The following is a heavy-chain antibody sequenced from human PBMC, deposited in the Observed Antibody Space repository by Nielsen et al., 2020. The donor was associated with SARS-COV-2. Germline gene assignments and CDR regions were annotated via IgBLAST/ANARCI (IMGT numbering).Heavy chain of an antibody. CDR2: ISHSGTT. Sequence: GSLRLSCTVSGYSSFSGYSWGWIRQPPGKGLEWIETISHSGTTYYNSSLRSRVSISVDTPNNQFSLKLTSVTAADAAVYYCAGGPNPVTGTFYFDYWGQGILVTVSS. CDR1: GYSSFSGYS. V-gene: IGHV4-38-2*02. D-gene: IGHD2-21*02. CDR3: AGGPNPVTGTFYFDY. J-gene: IGHJ4*02.